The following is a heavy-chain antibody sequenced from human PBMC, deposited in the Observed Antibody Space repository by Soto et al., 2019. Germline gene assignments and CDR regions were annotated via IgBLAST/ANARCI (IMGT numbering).Heavy chain of an antibody. CDR2: IDHSGST. Sequence: QVQLQQWGAGLLEPSETLSLTCAVYGCSFSAYYWACIRQSPWKGLEWLGAIDHSGSTNFNPSLKSRVIISVDTSKNQFSLKLTSVTAADTAVYYCATTNRRRVLFDDCYYGMDVWGQGATVTVSS. D-gene: IGHD2-21*01. CDR3: ATTNRRRVLFDDCYYGMDV. CDR1: GCSFSAYY. J-gene: IGHJ6*02. V-gene: IGHV4-34*01.